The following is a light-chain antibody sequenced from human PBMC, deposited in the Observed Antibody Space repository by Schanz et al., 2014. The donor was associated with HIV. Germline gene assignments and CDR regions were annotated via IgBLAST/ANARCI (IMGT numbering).Light chain of an antibody. J-gene: IGLJ2*01. CDR3: QSYDSSLSGAV. CDR1: RSNIGAGYA. Sequence: QSVLTQPPSVSGAPGQRVTISCTGSRSNIGAGYAVHWYQQLPGTAPKLLIYGNSNRPSGVPDRISASKSGTSASLAITGLQAEDEADYYCQSYDSSLSGAVFGGGTKLTVL. CDR2: GNS. V-gene: IGLV1-40*01.